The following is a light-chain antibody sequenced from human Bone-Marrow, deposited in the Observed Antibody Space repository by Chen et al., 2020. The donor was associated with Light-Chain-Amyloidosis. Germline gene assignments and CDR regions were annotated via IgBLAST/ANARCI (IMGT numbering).Light chain of an antibody. CDR2: SDT. CDR3: QSADSSGTYEVI. Sequence: SYELTQPPSVSVSPGQTARITCSGDDLPTKYAYWYQQKPGQAPVLVIHSDTERPSGMSERFSGSRSGTTATLTISGVQAEDEADYHCQSADSSGTYEVIFGGGTKLTVL. CDR1: DLPTKY. J-gene: IGLJ2*01. V-gene: IGLV3-25*03.